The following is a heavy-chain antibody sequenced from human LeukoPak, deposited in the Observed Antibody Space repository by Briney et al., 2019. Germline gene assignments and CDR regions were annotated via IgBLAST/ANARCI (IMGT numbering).Heavy chain of an antibody. D-gene: IGHD1-26*01. J-gene: IGHJ4*02. V-gene: IGHV1-18*01. CDR3: ARARVPYSGSPYYFDY. CDR1: GYTFTSYG. Sequence: APVKVSCKASGYTFTSYGISWVRQAPGQGLEWMGWISAYSGGTNYAQKFQGRVTMTRNTSISTAYMELSSLRSDDTAVYYCARARVPYSGSPYYFDYWGQGTLVTVSS. CDR2: ISAYSGGT.